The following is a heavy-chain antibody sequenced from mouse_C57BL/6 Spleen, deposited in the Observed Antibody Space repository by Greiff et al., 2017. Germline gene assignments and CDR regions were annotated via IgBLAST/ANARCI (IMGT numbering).Heavy chain of an antibody. CDR3: ARDPTYYGSSYFDY. Sequence: QVQLQQPGAELVRPGSSVKLSCKASGYTFTSYWMHWVKQRPIQGLEWIGNIDPSDSETHYNQKFKDKATLTADKSSSTAYMQLSSLTSEDSAVYYCARDPTYYGSSYFDYWGQGTTLTVSS. CDR1: GYTFTSYW. CDR2: IDPSDSET. J-gene: IGHJ2*01. V-gene: IGHV1-52*01. D-gene: IGHD1-1*01.